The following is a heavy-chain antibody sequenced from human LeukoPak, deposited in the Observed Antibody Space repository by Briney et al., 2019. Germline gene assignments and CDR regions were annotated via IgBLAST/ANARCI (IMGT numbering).Heavy chain of an antibody. CDR3: AKAREMTVRIVVIPDAFDI. D-gene: IGHD3-22*01. Sequence: GGSLRLSCAASGFTFSSYAMHWVRQAPGRGLEWVAFIQNDGSDNYYADSVKGRFTISRDNSKNTLDLQMNSLRAEDTAVYYCAKAREMTVRIVVIPDAFDIWGQGTMVVVSS. V-gene: IGHV3-30*02. CDR1: GFTFSSYA. J-gene: IGHJ3*02. CDR2: IQNDGSDN.